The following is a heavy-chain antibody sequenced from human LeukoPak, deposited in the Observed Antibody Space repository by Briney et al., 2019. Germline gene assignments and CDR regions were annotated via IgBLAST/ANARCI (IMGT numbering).Heavy chain of an antibody. J-gene: IGHJ4*02. D-gene: IGHD3-3*01. V-gene: IGHV3-23*01. Sequence: GGSLRLSCAASGFTFSSYGMSWVRQAPGKGLEWVSGISGSGGSTYYADPVKGRFTISRDNSKNTLYLQMNSLRAEDTAVYYCAKSYYDFWSGYYQTFDYWGQGTLVTVSS. CDR1: GFTFSSYG. CDR2: ISGSGGST. CDR3: AKSYYDFWSGYYQTFDY.